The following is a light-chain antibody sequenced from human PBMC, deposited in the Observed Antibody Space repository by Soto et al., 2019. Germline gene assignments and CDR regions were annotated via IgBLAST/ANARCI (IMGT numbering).Light chain of an antibody. CDR1: QSISTD. V-gene: IGKV3-15*01. J-gene: IGKJ1*01. CDR2: LAS. Sequence: EIVMTQSPATLSLSPGERATLSCRASQSISTDLAWYQQKPGQAPRLLIYLASTRATGIPARFSGSGSGTEFTLTISSLQSEDFASYYCQQYNSYSTFGQGTKVDIK. CDR3: QQYNSYST.